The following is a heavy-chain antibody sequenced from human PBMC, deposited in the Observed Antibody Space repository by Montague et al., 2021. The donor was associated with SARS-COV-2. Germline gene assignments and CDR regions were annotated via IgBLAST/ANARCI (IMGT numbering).Heavy chain of an antibody. CDR1: GFIFSDYY. CDR2: LSGSGSKT. V-gene: IGHV3-11*01. CDR3: ARDQGGYGTFDI. Sequence: SLRLSCAASGFIFSDYYMTWIRQAPGKGLEWVSHLSGSGSKTYYAESVKGRFTISRDTANNSVYLQMKFLGAEDTAVYYCARDQGGYGTFDIWGQGTMVTVSS. J-gene: IGHJ3*02. D-gene: IGHD5-12*01.